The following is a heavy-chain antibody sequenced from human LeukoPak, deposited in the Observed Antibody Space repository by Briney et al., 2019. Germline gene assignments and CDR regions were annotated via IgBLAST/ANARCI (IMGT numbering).Heavy chain of an antibody. CDR2: ISYDGSNK. CDR3: ARVLDPRRGEDAFDI. D-gene: IGHD3-16*01. V-gene: IGHV3-30*03. J-gene: IGHJ3*02. CDR1: GFTFSSYG. Sequence: PGGSLRLSCAASGFTFSSYGMHWVRQAPGKGLEWVAVISYDGSNKYYADSVKGRFTISRDNSKNTLYLQMNSLRAEDTAVYYCARVLDPRRGEDAFDIWGQGTMVTVSS.